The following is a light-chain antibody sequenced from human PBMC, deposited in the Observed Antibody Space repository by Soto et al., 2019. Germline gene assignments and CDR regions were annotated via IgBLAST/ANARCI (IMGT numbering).Light chain of an antibody. V-gene: IGKV3-20*01. Sequence: IVLTQSRGTLSLSPGPRPTLSCRASQSVSGSYLAWYQQNAGQAPRLXIYGASSRATGIPDRFSGSGSGTDFTLTISRLETEDFAVYYCQQYGSSPLTFGQGTKVDIK. CDR1: QSVSGSY. CDR3: QQYGSSPLT. CDR2: GAS. J-gene: IGKJ1*01.